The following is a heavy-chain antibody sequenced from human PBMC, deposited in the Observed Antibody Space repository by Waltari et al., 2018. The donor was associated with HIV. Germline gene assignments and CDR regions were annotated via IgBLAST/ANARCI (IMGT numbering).Heavy chain of an antibody. CDR2: ISYDGRNK. Sequence: QVQLVESGGGVVQPGRSLRLSCAASGFTFSSYAMHWVRQAPGKGLEWVAVISYDGRNKYYAESVKGRFTISRDKSKNTLYLQMNSRRAEDTAVYYCARVPYYYDSSSDKGYYFDYWGQGTLVTVSS. V-gene: IGHV3-30*01. CDR1: GFTFSSYA. J-gene: IGHJ4*02. D-gene: IGHD3-22*01. CDR3: ARVPYYYDSSSDKGYYFDY.